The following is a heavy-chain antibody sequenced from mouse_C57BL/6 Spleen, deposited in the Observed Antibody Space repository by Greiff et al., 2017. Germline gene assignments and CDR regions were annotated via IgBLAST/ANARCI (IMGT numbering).Heavy chain of an antibody. D-gene: IGHD3-2*02. CDR2: INPSSGYT. CDR3: ASRDSSGYVGFAY. CDR1: GYTFTSYW. J-gene: IGHJ3*01. Sequence: VKVVESGAELAKPGASVKLSCKASGYTFTSYWMHWVKQRPGQGLEWIGYINPSSGYTKYNQKFKDKATLTADKSSSTAYMQLSSLTYEDSAVYYCASRDSSGYVGFAYWGQGTLVTVSA. V-gene: IGHV1-7*01.